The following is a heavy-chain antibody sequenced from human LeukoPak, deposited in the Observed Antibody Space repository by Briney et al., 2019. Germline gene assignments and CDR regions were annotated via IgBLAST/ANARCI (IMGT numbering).Heavy chain of an antibody. CDR1: GGPITVYH. CDR2: IHYTGST. CDR3: AKVGATAGTLRIEYFQH. J-gene: IGHJ1*01. V-gene: IGHV4-59*12. D-gene: IGHD6-13*01. Sequence: SETLSLTCSVSGGPITVYHWIWIRQPPGKGLEFIGYIHYTGSTNYNSSLTSRISISTDTSKNQFSLKMTSVTAEDTAVYFCAKVGATAGTLRIEYFQHWGQGTLVTVSS.